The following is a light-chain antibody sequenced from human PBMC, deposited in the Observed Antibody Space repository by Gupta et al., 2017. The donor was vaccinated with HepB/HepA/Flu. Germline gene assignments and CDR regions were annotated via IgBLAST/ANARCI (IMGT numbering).Light chain of an antibody. CDR3: QQCLTTPIT. CDR1: QSLRNY. V-gene: IGKV1-39*01. J-gene: IGKJ5*01. CDR2: SAS. Sequence: DSQMTQSPSSLSASVGARVTITCRASQSLRNYLNWYQHKPGKAPKLLIYSASTLQNEVPPRFSGSGSGTEFTLTISRLQPEDFAAYYCQQCLTTPITFGQGTRLELK.